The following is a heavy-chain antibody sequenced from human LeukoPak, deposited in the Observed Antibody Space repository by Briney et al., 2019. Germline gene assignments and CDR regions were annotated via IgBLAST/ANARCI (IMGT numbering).Heavy chain of an antibody. CDR3: ARENVDIVSLYWYLDL. V-gene: IGHV4-4*07. Sequence: SETLSLTCTVSGGSISSFYWSWIRQPAGKGLEWIGRIYASGSTNYNSSLKSRVTMSVDTSKNQFSLKLSSVTAAGTAVYYCARENVDIVSLYWYLDLWGRGSLVTVSS. J-gene: IGHJ2*01. D-gene: IGHD5/OR15-5a*01. CDR2: IYASGST. CDR1: GGSISSFY.